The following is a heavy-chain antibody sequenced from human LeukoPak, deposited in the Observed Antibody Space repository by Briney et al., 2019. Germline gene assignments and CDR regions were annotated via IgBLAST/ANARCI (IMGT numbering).Heavy chain of an antibody. V-gene: IGHV3-15*05. J-gene: IGHJ4*02. CDR2: IKSKTDGGTI. Sequence: GGSLRLSCAASGFTLTNAWMSWVRQAPGKGLEWVGRIKSKTDGGTIDYGAPVKGRFSISRDDFQNTLYLQMDSLNIEDTGIYYCTTDPRWEVLNNFDYWGQGTLVTVSS. CDR1: GFTLTNAW. D-gene: IGHD1-26*01. CDR3: TTDPRWEVLNNFDY.